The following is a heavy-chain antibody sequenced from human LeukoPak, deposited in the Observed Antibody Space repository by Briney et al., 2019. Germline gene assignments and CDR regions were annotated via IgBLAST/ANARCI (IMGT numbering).Heavy chain of an antibody. CDR1: GFTFDDYA. J-gene: IGHJ4*02. CDR2: ISWNSGSI. Sequence: SLRLSCAASGFTFDDYAMHWVRQAPGKGLEWVSGISWNSGSIGYADSVKGRFTISRDNAKNSLYLQMNSLRAEDMALYYCAKGTRVYSSSWLDYWGQGTLVTVSS. D-gene: IGHD6-13*01. V-gene: IGHV3-9*03. CDR3: AKGTRVYSSSWLDY.